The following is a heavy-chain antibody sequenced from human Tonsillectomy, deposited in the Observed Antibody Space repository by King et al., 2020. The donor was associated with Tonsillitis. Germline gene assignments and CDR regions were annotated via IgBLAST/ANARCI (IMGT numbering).Heavy chain of an antibody. CDR1: GFTFSSYW. J-gene: IGHJ4*02. Sequence: VQLVESGGGLVQPGGSLRLSCVASGFTFSSYWMTWVRQAPGKGLEWVASIKADGSDKYYVDSVKGRFTISRDHAKNLLYLQMNSRRADDTAVYYCARDGGGGWYSDYWGQGTLVTVSS. D-gene: IGHD6-19*01. CDR3: ARDGGGGWYSDY. V-gene: IGHV3-7*01. CDR2: IKADGSDK.